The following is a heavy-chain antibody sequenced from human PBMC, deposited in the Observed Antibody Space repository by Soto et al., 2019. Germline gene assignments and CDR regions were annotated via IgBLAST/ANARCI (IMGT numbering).Heavy chain of an antibody. CDR3: ARPYYYDSSGYYYYYYGMDV. Sequence: QVQLVESGGGVVQPGRSLRLSCAASGFTFSSYGMHWVRQAPGKGLEWVAVIWYDGSNKYYADSVKGRFTISRDNFKNTLYLQMNSLRAEDTAVYYCARPYYYDSSGYYYYYYGMDVWGQGTTVTVSS. D-gene: IGHD3-22*01. J-gene: IGHJ6*02. CDR2: IWYDGSNK. CDR1: GFTFSSYG. V-gene: IGHV3-33*01.